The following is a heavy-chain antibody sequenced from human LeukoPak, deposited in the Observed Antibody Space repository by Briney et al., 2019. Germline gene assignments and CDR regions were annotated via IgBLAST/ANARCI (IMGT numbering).Heavy chain of an antibody. CDR3: ARQTGAGLFILP. D-gene: IGHD3-3*01. V-gene: IGHV4-39*01. CDR2: IYYSGNT. J-gene: IGHJ4*02. Sequence: SQTLSLTCAVSGGSISTSNSYWGWIRRPPGKGLEWVGSIYYSGNTYYNPSLKSRVTISVDTSKNQFSLILTSVTAADTAVYYCARQTGAGLFILPGGQGTLVTVSS. CDR1: GGSISTSNSY.